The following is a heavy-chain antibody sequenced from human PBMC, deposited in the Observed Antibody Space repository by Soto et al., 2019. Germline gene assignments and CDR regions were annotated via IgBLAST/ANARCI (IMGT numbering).Heavy chain of an antibody. Sequence: SETLSLTCAVYGGSFSGYYWSWIRQPPGKGLEWIGEINHSGSTNYNPSLKSRVTISVDTSKNQFSLKLSSVTAADTAVYYCARGRVAVAGTSGYNWFDPWGQGTLVTVSS. CDR2: INHSGST. J-gene: IGHJ5*02. CDR1: GGSFSGYY. D-gene: IGHD6-19*01. V-gene: IGHV4-34*01. CDR3: ARGRVAVAGTSGYNWFDP.